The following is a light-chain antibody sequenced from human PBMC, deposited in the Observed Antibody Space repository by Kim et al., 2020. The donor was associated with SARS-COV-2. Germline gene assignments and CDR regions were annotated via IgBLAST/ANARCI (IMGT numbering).Light chain of an antibody. J-gene: IGKJ4*01. CDR1: QSVSSN. CDR2: GAS. CDR3: QQYTNWPLT. Sequence: SVSPGESAALSCRASQSVSSNLAWYQQKPGQPPRLLIHGASTRATGVPARFSGSGSGTEFTLTISSLQSEDFAVYYCQQYTNWPLTFGGGTKLEI. V-gene: IGKV3D-15*01.